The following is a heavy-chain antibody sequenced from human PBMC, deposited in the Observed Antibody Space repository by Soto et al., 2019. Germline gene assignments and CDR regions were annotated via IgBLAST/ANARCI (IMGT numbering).Heavy chain of an antibody. Sequence: PGGSLRLSCAASGFTFSSYAMHWVRQAPGKGLEWVAVISYDGSNKYYADSVKGRFTISRDNSKNTLYLQMNSLRAEDTAVYYCARDFITGTSYYYYGMDVWGQGNTVTVSS. CDR1: GFTFSSYA. CDR3: ARDFITGTSYYYYGMDV. CDR2: ISYDGSNK. J-gene: IGHJ6*02. D-gene: IGHD1-7*01. V-gene: IGHV3-30-3*01.